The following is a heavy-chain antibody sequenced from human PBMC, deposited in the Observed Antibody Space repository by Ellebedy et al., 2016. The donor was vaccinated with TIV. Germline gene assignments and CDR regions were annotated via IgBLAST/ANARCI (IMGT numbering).Heavy chain of an antibody. V-gene: IGHV3-7*03. J-gene: IGHJ4*02. Sequence: GESLKISCAASGFTFSRYWMTWVRQAPGKGPECVANIKQDGSEKYYVDSVKGRFTISRDNAKNSLYLQMNSLRAEDTAVYFCARSRGVSYWGQGTLVTVSS. CDR3: ARSRGVSY. CDR1: GFTFSRYW. CDR2: IKQDGSEK. D-gene: IGHD2-8*01.